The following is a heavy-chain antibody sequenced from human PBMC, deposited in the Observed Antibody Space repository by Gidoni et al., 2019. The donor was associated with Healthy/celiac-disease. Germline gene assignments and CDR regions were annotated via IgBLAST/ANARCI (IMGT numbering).Heavy chain of an antibody. CDR1: GFTFSSYG. V-gene: IGHV3-33*01. CDR3: AREGPKGGQNPEPLDY. Sequence: QVQLVESGGGVVQPGRSLRLSCAASGFTFSSYGMHWVRQAPGKGLEWVAVIWYDGSNKYYADSVKGRFTISRDNSKNTLYLQMNSLRAEDTAVYYCAREGPKGGQNPEPLDYWGQGTLVTVSS. D-gene: IGHD1-26*01. CDR2: IWYDGSNK. J-gene: IGHJ4*02.